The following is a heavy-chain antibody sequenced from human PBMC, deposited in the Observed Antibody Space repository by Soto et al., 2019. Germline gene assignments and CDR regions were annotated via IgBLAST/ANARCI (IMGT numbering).Heavy chain of an antibody. Sequence: QVQLVESGGGVVQPGRSLRLSCAASGFTFRNYAMHWVRQAPGKGLEWVAVISYDGGNKFYRDYVKGRFTISRDNSKNTLYLQINSLKYEDTALYYCARGDREDIAVVIGVRPGEYGVDVWGQGTTVTVSS. J-gene: IGHJ6*02. CDR1: GFTFRNYA. CDR3: ARGDREDIAVVIGVRPGEYGVDV. D-gene: IGHD2-15*01. V-gene: IGHV3-30-3*01. CDR2: ISYDGGNK.